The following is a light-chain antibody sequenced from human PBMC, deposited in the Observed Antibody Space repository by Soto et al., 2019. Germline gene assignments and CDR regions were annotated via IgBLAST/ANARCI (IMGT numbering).Light chain of an antibody. J-gene: IGKJ1*01. CDR3: QQYNNWPRT. V-gene: IGKV3-15*01. CDR2: GAS. Sequence: EIVMTQSPATLSVSPGERATLSCRASQSVSSNLAWYQQKPGQAPRLLIYGASTRATGIPARFSGSGSGTEFTLTISSLYSEDFAVYYCQQYNNWPRTFGQGSKV. CDR1: QSVSSN.